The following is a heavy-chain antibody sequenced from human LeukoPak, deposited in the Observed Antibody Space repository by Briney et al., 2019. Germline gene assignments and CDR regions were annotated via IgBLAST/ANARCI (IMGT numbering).Heavy chain of an antibody. CDR2: IYYSGST. CDR3: ARVGEWFGPEPLPPV. J-gene: IGHJ6*02. Sequence: PSETLSLTCTVSGGSISSYYWSWIRQPPGKGLEWIGYIYYSGSTNYNPSLKTRVTISVDTSKNQFSLKLSSVTAADTAVYYCARVGEWFGPEPLPPVWGQGTTVTVSS. D-gene: IGHD3-10*01. V-gene: IGHV4-59*01. CDR1: GGSISSYY.